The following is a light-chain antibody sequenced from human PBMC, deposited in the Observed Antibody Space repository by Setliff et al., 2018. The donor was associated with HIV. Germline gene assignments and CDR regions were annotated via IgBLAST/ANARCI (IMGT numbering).Light chain of an antibody. CDR1: SSDVGGYNH. CDR2: EVS. Sequence: QSVLAQPASVSGSPGQPITISCTGTSSDVGGYNHVSWFQQHPGKAPKLLIYEVSNRPSGVSYRFSGSKSGNTASLTISGLQAEDEAHYYCSSFTNTYALDVFGTGTKVTVL. J-gene: IGLJ1*01. V-gene: IGLV2-14*01. CDR3: SSFTNTYALDV.